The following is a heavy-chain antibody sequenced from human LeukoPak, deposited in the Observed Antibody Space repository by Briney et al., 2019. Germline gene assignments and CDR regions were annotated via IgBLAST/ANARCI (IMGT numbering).Heavy chain of an antibody. V-gene: IGHV4-31*03. J-gene: IGHJ5*02. Sequence: SETLSLTCTVSGGSISSGGYYWSWIRQHPGKGLEWIGYIYYSGSTYHNPSLKSRVTISVDTSKNQFSLKLSSVTAADTAVYYCARQYCSSTSCYNGIWFDPWGQGTLVTVSS. CDR2: IYYSGST. CDR3: ARQYCSSTSCYNGIWFDP. CDR1: GGSISSGGYY. D-gene: IGHD2-2*02.